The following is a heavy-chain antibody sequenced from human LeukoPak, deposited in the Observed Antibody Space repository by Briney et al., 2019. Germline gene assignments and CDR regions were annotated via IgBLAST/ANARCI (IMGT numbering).Heavy chain of an antibody. J-gene: IGHJ6*02. D-gene: IGHD4-17*01. CDR1: GGTFSSYA. CDR3: ARDRRVTTDYGMDV. CDR2: IIPILGIA. V-gene: IGHV1-69*04. Sequence: GSSVKVSCKASGGTFSSYAISWVRQAPGQGLEWMGRIIPILGIANYAQKFQGRVTVTADKSTSTAYMELSSLRSEDTAVYYCARDRRVTTDYGMDVWGQGTTVTVSS.